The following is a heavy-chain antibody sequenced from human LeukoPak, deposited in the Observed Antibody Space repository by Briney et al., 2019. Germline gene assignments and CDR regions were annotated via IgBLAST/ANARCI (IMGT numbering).Heavy chain of an antibody. J-gene: IGHJ4*02. CDR1: GFTFSSYG. Sequence: GGSLGLSCAASGFTFSSYGMHWVRQAPGKGLEWVAFIRYDGSNKYYADSVKGRFTISRDNAKNTLYLQMNSLRAEDTAVYYCARDRYYAVDYWGQGTLVTVSS. V-gene: IGHV3-30*02. D-gene: IGHD3-3*01. CDR3: ARDRYYAVDY. CDR2: IRYDGSNK.